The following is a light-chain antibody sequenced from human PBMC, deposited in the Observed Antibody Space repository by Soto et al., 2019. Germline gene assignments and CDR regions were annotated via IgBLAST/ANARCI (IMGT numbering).Light chain of an antibody. Sequence: QSALTQPASVSGSPGQSITISCTGTSSDVGSYNLVSWYQQHPGKAPKLMIYEGSKRHSGVSNRFSGSKSGNTASLTISGLQAEDEADYYCCSYAGSSTFRVFGGGTKLTVL. CDR3: CSYAGSSTFRV. V-gene: IGLV2-23*03. CDR1: SSDVGSYNL. CDR2: EGS. J-gene: IGLJ2*01.